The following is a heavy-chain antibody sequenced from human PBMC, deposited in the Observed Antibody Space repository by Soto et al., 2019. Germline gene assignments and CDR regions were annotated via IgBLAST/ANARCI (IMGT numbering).Heavy chain of an antibody. D-gene: IGHD2-15*01. CDR2: IYHSGST. V-gene: IGHV4-30-2*01. CDR1: GGSISSGGYS. Sequence: QLQLQESGSGLVKPSQTLSLTCAVSGGSISSGGYSWRWIRQPPGKGLEWIGYIYHSGSTYYHPDLQSRVTLPVDRSKNQFSLKLSYVPAADTAVYYCVRGVGDYWGHGTLVTVSS. CDR3: VRGVGDY. J-gene: IGHJ4*01.